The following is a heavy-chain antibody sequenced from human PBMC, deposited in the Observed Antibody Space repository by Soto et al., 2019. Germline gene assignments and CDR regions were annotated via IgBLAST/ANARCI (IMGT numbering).Heavy chain of an antibody. D-gene: IGHD5-12*01. J-gene: IGHJ3*02. CDR2: IRSKAYGGTT. CDR1: GFTFGDYA. CDR3: TRDSVSGYGPLVDAFVI. Sequence: PGGSLRLSCTASGFTFGDYAMSWVRQAPGKGLEWVGFIRSKAYGGTTEYAASVKGRFTISRDDSKSIAYLQMNSLKTEDTAVYYCTRDSVSGYGPLVDAFVIWGQGTMVTVSS. V-gene: IGHV3-49*04.